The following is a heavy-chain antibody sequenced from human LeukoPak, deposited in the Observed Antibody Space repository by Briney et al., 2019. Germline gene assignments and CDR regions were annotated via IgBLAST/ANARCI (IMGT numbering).Heavy chain of an antibody. CDR3: ARESPQRSGYSYPH. CDR2: IRYDGSNK. D-gene: IGHD5-18*01. Sequence: GALRLSCATSGFTFRCHCMHWVRQGPRKGLGWVAFIRYDGSNKYYADSVKGRFTISRDNSKNTLYLQMNSLRAEDTAVYYCARESPQRSGYSYPHWGQGTLVTVSS. J-gene: IGHJ4*02. V-gene: IGHV3-30*02. CDR1: GFTFRCHC.